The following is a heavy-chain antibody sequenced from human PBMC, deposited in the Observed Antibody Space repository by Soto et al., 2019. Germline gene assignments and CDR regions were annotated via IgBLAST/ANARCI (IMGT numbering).Heavy chain of an antibody. V-gene: IGHV3-13*01. CDR2: ISTAGDT. CDR3: ARVSLGYYYGMDV. Sequence: GGSLRLSCAASGFTFSSYDMHWIRQVTGKGLEWVSGISTAGDTYYLGSVKGRFSISRDNAKNSLYFQMNSLRAEDTAVYYCARVSLGYYYGMDVWGQGTTVTVSS. J-gene: IGHJ6*02. D-gene: IGHD3-16*01. CDR1: GFTFSSYD.